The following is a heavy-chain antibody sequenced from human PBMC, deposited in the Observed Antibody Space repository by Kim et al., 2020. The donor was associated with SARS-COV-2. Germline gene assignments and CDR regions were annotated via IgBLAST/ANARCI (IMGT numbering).Heavy chain of an antibody. CDR2: INTSDGIT. CDR3: TKYSGRNPFDY. CDR1: GYTFTSYF. D-gene: IGHD1-26*01. V-gene: IGHV1-46*01. J-gene: IGHJ4*02. Sequence: ASVKVSCKASGYTFTSYFMHWVRQAPGQGLEWMGIINTSDGITNYAQKFQGRVTMTRDTSTSTVYMELSSLGSEDTAVYYCTKYSGRNPFDYWGQGTLVTVSS.